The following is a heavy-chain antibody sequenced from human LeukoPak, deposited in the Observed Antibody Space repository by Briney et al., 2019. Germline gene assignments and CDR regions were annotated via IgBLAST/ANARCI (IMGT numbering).Heavy chain of an antibody. CDR2: INPNSGGT. Sequence: ASVKVSCKASGYTFTGYYMNWVRQAPGQGLEWMGRINPNSGGTNYAQKFQGRVTMTRDTSISTAYMELSRLRSDDTAVYYCASRGYSSSPYYMDVWGKGTTVTVSS. D-gene: IGHD6-13*01. J-gene: IGHJ6*03. V-gene: IGHV1-2*06. CDR1: GYTFTGYY. CDR3: ASRGYSSSPYYMDV.